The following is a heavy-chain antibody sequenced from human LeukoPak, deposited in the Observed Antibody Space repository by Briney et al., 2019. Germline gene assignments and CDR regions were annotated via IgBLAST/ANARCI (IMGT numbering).Heavy chain of an antibody. CDR2: MSGDATST. CDR3: AKRTSGSSWYSSDY. CDR1: GFTFSSYA. D-gene: IGHD6-13*01. J-gene: IGHJ4*02. Sequence: GGSLRLSCAASGFTFSSYAMNWVRQAPGKGLEWVSTMSGDATSTYYADSVKGRFTIPRDNSKHTLYLKMNSLRAEDTAVYYCAKRTSGSSWYSSDYWGQGTLVTVSS. V-gene: IGHV3-23*01.